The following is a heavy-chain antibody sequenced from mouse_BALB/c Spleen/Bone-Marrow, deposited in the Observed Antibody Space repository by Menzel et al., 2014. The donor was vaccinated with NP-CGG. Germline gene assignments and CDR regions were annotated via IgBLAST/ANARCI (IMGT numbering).Heavy chain of an antibody. Sequence: VHLVQSGAGLVQPGASLKLSCAASGFAFSSYWIRWVRQAPGNGLEWIGEINPDSSIINYTQSLKGKFIITRDTSKNTLYLQMSKVTSEDTAVYYCARPGTWEYMDYWGQGTTLTVSS. CDR1: GFAFSSYW. D-gene: IGHD4-1*01. CDR3: ARPGTWEYMDY. V-gene: IGHV4-1*02. J-gene: IGHJ2*01. CDR2: INPDSSII.